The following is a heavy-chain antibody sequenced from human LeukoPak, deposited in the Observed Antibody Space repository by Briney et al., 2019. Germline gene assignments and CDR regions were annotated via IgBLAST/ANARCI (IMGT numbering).Heavy chain of an antibody. CDR1: GGTFSSYA. D-gene: IGHD1-26*01. J-gene: IGHJ4*02. V-gene: IGHV1-69*13. CDR3: ASCRGAEYYFDY. CDR2: IIPIFGTA. Sequence: RRASVKVSSKASGGTFSSYAISWVRQAPGQGLEWMGGIIPIFGTANYAQKFQGRVTITADESTSTAYMELSSLRSEDTAVYYCASCRGAEYYFDYWGQGTLVTVSS.